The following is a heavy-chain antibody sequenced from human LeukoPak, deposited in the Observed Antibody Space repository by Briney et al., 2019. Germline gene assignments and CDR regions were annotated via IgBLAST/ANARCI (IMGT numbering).Heavy chain of an antibody. CDR2: IYHSGST. CDR1: GGSISGGGYS. Sequence: SVTLSLTCAVSGGSISGGGYSWSWIRQPPGKGLEWIGYIYHSGSTYYNPPLKSRVTISVDRSKNQFSLKLSSVTAADTAVYFCARSPGSGSYRYYFDYWGQGTLVTVSS. J-gene: IGHJ4*02. V-gene: IGHV4-30-2*01. CDR3: ARSPGSGSYRYYFDY. D-gene: IGHD3-10*01.